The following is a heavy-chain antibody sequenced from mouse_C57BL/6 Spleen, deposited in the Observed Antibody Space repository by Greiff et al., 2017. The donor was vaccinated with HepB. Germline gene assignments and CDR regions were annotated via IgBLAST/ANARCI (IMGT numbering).Heavy chain of an antibody. J-gene: IGHJ3*01. D-gene: IGHD1-1*01. CDR1: GYAFSSSW. V-gene: IGHV1-82*01. Sequence: QVQLQQSGPELVKPGASVKISCKASGYAFSSSWMNWVKQRPGKGLEWIGRINPGDGDTNYNGKFKGKATLTADKSSSTAYMQLSSLTSEDSAVYFCAREEDYYGSSLSWFAYWGQGTLVTVSA. CDR2: INPGDGDT. CDR3: AREEDYYGSSLSWFAY.